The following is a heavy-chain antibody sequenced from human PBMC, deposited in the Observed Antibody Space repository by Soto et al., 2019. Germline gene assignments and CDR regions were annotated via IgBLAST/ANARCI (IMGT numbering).Heavy chain of an antibody. Sequence: GASVKVSCKASGYTFTSYGISWVRQAPGQGLEWMGWISAYNGNTNYAQKLQGRVTMTTDTSTSTAYMELRSLRSDDTAVYYCARVMVRGVPPRIYYYGMDVWGQGTTVTVSS. D-gene: IGHD3-10*01. V-gene: IGHV1-18*01. CDR1: GYTFTSYG. J-gene: IGHJ6*02. CDR3: ARVMVRGVPPRIYYYGMDV. CDR2: ISAYNGNT.